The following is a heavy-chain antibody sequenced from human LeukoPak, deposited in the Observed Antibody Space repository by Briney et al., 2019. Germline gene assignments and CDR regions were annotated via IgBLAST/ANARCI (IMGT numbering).Heavy chain of an antibody. CDR3: ARGRSAYGSGNYYNWIDY. J-gene: IGHJ5*01. CDR2: IYYSGCT. V-gene: IGHV4-39*07. Sequence: SETLFLTCTVSGGSISSSSYYWGGIRQPPGKGLWWIGSIYYSGCTYYNPCLMTSATISVDASNNHFYLKLSCVAAADTAVYYCARGRSAYGSGNYYNWIDYWGQGTLVTVSS. CDR1: GGSISSSSYY. D-gene: IGHD3-10*01.